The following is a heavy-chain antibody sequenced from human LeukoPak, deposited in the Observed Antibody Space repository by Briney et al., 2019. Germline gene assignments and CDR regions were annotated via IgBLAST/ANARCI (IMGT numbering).Heavy chain of an antibody. CDR1: GFTFSSYA. CDR2: ISYDGSNK. Sequence: GSLRLSCAASGFTFSSYAMHWVRQAPGKGLEWVAVISYDGSNKYYADSVKGRFTISRDNSKNTLYLQMNSLRAEDTAVYYCARRDRYWYFDLWGRGTLVTVSS. J-gene: IGHJ2*01. CDR3: ARRDRYWYFDL. D-gene: IGHD2-15*01. V-gene: IGHV3-30-3*01.